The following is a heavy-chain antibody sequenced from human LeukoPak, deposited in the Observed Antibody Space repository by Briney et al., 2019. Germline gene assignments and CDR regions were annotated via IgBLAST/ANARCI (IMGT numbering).Heavy chain of an antibody. CDR3: ARRRIVGSTDDAFDI. D-gene: IGHD1-26*01. Sequence: QPGRSLRLSCAASGFTFSSYAMHWVRQAPGKGLDWAAVISSDGNTQYYADSVKGRFTISRDNSNNTLYLQMNSLRADDTAIYYCARRRIVGSTDDAFDIWGQGTMVTLSS. CDR1: GFTFSSYA. J-gene: IGHJ3*02. V-gene: IGHV3-30-3*01. CDR2: ISSDGNTQ.